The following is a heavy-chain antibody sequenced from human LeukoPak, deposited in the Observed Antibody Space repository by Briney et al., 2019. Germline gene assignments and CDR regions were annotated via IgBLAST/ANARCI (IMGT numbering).Heavy chain of an antibody. D-gene: IGHD2-2*02. Sequence: PSETLSLTCAVYGGSFSGYYWSWIRQPPGKGLEWIGEINHSRSTNYNPSLKSRVTISVDTSKNQFSLKLSSVTAADTAVYYCARVLPWDIVVVPAAIRRWFDPWGQGTLVTVSS. J-gene: IGHJ5*02. CDR2: INHSRST. V-gene: IGHV4-34*01. CDR3: ARVLPWDIVVVPAAIRRWFDP. CDR1: GGSFSGYY.